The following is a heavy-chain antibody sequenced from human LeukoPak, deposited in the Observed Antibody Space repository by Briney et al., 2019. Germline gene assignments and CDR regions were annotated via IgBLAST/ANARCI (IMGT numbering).Heavy chain of an antibody. D-gene: IGHD1-1*01. J-gene: IGHJ4*02. CDR2: INHSGST. V-gene: IGHV4-34*01. CDR1: GGSFSGYY. Sequence: SETLSLTCAVYGGSFSGYYWSWIRQPPGKGLEWIGEINHSGSTNYNPSLKSRVTISVDTSKNQFSLKLSSVTAADTAVYYCASHARKLAPFADYWGQGTLVTVSS. CDR3: ASHARKLAPFADY.